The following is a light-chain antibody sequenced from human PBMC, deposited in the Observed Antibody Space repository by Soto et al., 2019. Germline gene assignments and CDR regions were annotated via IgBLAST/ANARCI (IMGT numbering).Light chain of an antibody. Sequence: EIALTHHPATLSLSPGEIDSLSCRASQSISSYLAWYRQKPGQAPRPLIYDAANRATGVPARLSGRGSGTEFTLTISCLEPEDFEVYYCQQRMNWLIFGGGTKVDI. V-gene: IGKV3-11*01. CDR1: QSISSY. CDR3: QQRMNWLI. J-gene: IGKJ4*01. CDR2: DAA.